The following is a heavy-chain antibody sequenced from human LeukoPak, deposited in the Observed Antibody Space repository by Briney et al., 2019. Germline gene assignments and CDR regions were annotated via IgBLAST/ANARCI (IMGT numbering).Heavy chain of an antibody. D-gene: IGHD5-18*01. CDR3: AGAGGGYTYGYKYYMDV. Sequence: SETLSLTCTVSGVSISSSYSYWGWIRQPPGMGLEWIGRISSTGSTNYNPSLKIRVTISVDTSKNQFSLRLSSVTAADTAVYYCAGAGGGYTYGYKYYMDVWGKGTTVTVSS. CDR1: GVSISSSYSY. V-gene: IGHV4-39*07. CDR2: ISSTGST. J-gene: IGHJ6*03.